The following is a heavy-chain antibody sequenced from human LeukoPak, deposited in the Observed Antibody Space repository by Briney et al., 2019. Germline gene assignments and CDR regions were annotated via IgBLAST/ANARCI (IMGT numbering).Heavy chain of an antibody. CDR1: GFTFSDHY. CDR3: VRGRNSFDY. V-gene: IGHV3-72*01. J-gene: IGHJ4*02. CDR2: IRNKANRYTT. D-gene: IGHD2/OR15-2a*01. Sequence: GGSLRLSCAVSGFTFSDHYMDWVRQAPGKGLEWVGSIRNKANRYTTEYAASVKGRFSISRDDSRNSLYLQMNSLKTEDTAVYYCVRGRNSFDYWGQGTLVTVSS.